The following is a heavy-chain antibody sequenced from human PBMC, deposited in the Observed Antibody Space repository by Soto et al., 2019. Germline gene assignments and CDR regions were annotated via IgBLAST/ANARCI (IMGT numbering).Heavy chain of an antibody. V-gene: IGHV3-30*18. J-gene: IGHJ6*02. CDR1: GFTFSSYG. Sequence: GGSLRLSCAASGFTFSSYGMHWVRQAPGKGLEWVAVISYDGSNKYYADSVKGRFTISRDNSKNTLYLQMNSLRAEDTAVYYCAKDTHCSGGSCYSDDYYYGMDVWGQGTTVTVSS. D-gene: IGHD2-15*01. CDR3: AKDTHCSGGSCYSDDYYYGMDV. CDR2: ISYDGSNK.